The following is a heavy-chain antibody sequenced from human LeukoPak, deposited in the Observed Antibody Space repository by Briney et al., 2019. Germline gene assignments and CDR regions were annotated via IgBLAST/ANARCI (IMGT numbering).Heavy chain of an antibody. CDR2: IYSGGST. Sequence: GGSLRLSCAASGFTVSSNYMSWVRQAPGKGLEWVSVIYSGGSTYYADSVKGRFTISRDNSKNTLYLQMNSLRAEDTAVYYCARDCNPTPYSSSWLNWFDPWGQGTLVTVSS. V-gene: IGHV3-66*01. J-gene: IGHJ5*02. CDR3: ARDCNPTPYSSSWLNWFDP. CDR1: GFTVSSNY. D-gene: IGHD6-13*01.